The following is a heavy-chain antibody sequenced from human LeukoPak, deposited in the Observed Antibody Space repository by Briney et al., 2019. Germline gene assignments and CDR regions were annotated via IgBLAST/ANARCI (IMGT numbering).Heavy chain of an antibody. Sequence: TGGSLRLSCAASGFTFSSYGMHWVRQAPGKGLEWVAVIWYDGSNKYYADSVKGRFTISRDNSKNTLYLQMNSLRAEDTAVYYCARDRGGNSGGVFDYWGQGTLVTVSS. D-gene: IGHD2-21*02. CDR3: ARDRGGNSGGVFDY. J-gene: IGHJ4*02. CDR2: IWYDGSNK. CDR1: GFTFSSYG. V-gene: IGHV3-30*19.